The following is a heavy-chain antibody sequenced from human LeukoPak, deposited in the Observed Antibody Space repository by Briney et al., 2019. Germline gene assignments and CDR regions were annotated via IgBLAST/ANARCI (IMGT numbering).Heavy chain of an antibody. D-gene: IGHD3-9*01. CDR3: ARTSDILTGSMDY. J-gene: IGHJ4*02. Sequence: PGGSLRLSCAASGFTFSSYWMSWVRQAPGKGLEWVANIKQDGSEKYYVDSVKGRFTISRDNAKNSLYLQMNSLRAEGTAVYYCARTSDILTGSMDYWGQGTLVTVSS. CDR1: GFTFSSYW. V-gene: IGHV3-7*01. CDR2: IKQDGSEK.